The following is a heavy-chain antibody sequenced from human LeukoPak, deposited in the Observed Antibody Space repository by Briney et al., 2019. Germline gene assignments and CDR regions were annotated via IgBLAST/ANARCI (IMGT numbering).Heavy chain of an antibody. D-gene: IGHD1-26*01. CDR2: IYSTGST. J-gene: IGHJ4*02. CDR1: GYSIASGYY. V-gene: IGHV4-38-2*02. CDR3: AADYSGNYHVEFDY. Sequence: SETLSLTCTVSGYSIASGYYWGWIRQPPGKGLEWIGSIYSTGSTYYNSSLKSRVTISVDTSKNQFSLNLSSVTAADTAVYYCAADYSGNYHVEFDYWGQGTLVTVSS.